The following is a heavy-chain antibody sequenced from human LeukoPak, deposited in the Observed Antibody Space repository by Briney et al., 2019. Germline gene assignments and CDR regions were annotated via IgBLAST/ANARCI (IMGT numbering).Heavy chain of an antibody. CDR2: TIPIFGTA. J-gene: IGHJ1*01. Sequence: SVKVCFKAAGGAFSSYAISWVRQAPGQGLEWKGGTIPIFGTANYAQKFQGRVTITADESTSTAYMELSSLRSEDTAVYYCATPGKIVATTGAEYFQHWGQGTLVTVSS. CDR3: ATPGKIVATTGAEYFQH. V-gene: IGHV1-69*13. D-gene: IGHD5-12*01. CDR1: GGAFSSYA.